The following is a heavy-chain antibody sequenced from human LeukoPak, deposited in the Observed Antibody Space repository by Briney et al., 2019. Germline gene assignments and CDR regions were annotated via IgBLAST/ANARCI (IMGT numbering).Heavy chain of an antibody. D-gene: IGHD3-3*01. CDR3: ARAGYDFWSGYSSYYFDY. CDR2: INTNTGNP. J-gene: IGHJ4*02. CDR1: GGTFSSYA. Sequence: ASVKVSCKASGGTFSSYAISWVRQAPGQGLEWMGWINTNTGNPMYVQGFTGRFVFSLDNSVNTAYLQISSLKAEDTAVYYCARAGYDFWSGYSSYYFDYWGQGTLVTVSS. V-gene: IGHV7-4-1*02.